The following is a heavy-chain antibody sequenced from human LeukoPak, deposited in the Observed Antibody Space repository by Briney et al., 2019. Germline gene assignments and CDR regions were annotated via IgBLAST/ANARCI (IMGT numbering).Heavy chain of an antibody. V-gene: IGHV4-59*01. Sequence: SETLSPTCTVSGGSISSYYWSWIRQPPGRGLEWIGYIYYSGSTNYNPSLKSRVTISVDTSKNQFSLKLSSVTAADTAVYYCARVHCSGGSCYYYMDVWGKGTTVTVSS. CDR1: GGSISSYY. CDR2: IYYSGST. CDR3: ARVHCSGGSCYYYMDV. D-gene: IGHD2-15*01. J-gene: IGHJ6*03.